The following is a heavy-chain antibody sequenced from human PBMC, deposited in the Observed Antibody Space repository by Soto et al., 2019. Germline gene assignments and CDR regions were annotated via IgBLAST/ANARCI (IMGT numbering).Heavy chain of an antibody. V-gene: IGHV1-69*13. CDR3: AREVAAPGPVRFDY. J-gene: IGHJ4*02. CDR2: IIPIFGTA. CDR1: GGTFSSYA. D-gene: IGHD6-13*01. Sequence: SVKVSCKASGGTFSSYAISWVRQAPGQGLEWMGGIIPIFGTANYAQKFQGRVTITADESTSTAYMELSSLRSEDTAVYYCAREVAAPGPVRFDYWGQGTLVTVSS.